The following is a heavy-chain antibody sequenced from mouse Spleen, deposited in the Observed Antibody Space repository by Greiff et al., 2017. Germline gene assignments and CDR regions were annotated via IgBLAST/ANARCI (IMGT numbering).Heavy chain of an antibody. Sequence: QVQLKQPGAELVKPGASVKLSCKASGYTFTSYWMQWVKQRPGQGLEWIGEIDPSDSYTNYNQKFKGKATLTVDTSSSTAYMQLSSLTSEDSAVYYCARYPGRGYWYFDVWGAGTTVTVSS. CDR2: IDPSDSYT. J-gene: IGHJ1*01. CDR3: ARYPGRGYWYFDV. D-gene: IGHD4-1*01. V-gene: IGHV1-50*01. CDR1: GYTFTSYW.